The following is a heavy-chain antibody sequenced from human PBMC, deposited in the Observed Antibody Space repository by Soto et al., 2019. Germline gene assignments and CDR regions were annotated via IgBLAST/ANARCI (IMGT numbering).Heavy chain of an antibody. Sequence: QVQLQESGPGLVKPSGTLSLTCDVSGGSISSSNWWSWVRQPPGKGLEWIGEIYHSGSTNYNPSLKGXVTXSXAKPKTQFSLRLSSVTAADTAVYYGALSSGWPRFDPWGQGTLVTVSS. CDR1: GGSISSSNW. D-gene: IGHD6-19*01. V-gene: IGHV4-4*02. J-gene: IGHJ5*02. CDR3: ALSSGWPRFDP. CDR2: IYHSGST.